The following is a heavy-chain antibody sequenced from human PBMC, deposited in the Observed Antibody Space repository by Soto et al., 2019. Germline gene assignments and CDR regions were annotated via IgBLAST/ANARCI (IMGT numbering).Heavy chain of an antibody. CDR2: IFPSDSDT. D-gene: IGHD2-2*01. J-gene: IGHJ5*02. Sequence: PGESLKISCRTSGYRFTSYWIAWVRQMPGKGLEWMGIIFPSDSDTRYSPSFQGQVTISADKSISTAYLQWSCLKASDTAMHYCARLGLSCSSTSCFSGNWFDPWGQGTLVTVSS. CDR1: GYRFTSYW. CDR3: ARLGLSCSSTSCFSGNWFDP. V-gene: IGHV5-51*01.